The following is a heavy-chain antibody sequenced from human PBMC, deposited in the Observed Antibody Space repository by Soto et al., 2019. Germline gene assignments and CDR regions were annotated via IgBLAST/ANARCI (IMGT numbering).Heavy chain of an antibody. D-gene: IGHD2-2*01. CDR3: AREAYCTSTTCSAFDY. Sequence: QVQLVQSGAEVKKPGASVKVSCKASGYTFSDYYMHWVRQAPGQGLEWMGWINSKSGGTGYAEKFQGRVTMSRVTSISTAYMELRRLRSDDTAMYYCAREAYCTSTTCSAFDYWGQGTLVTVSS. J-gene: IGHJ4*02. CDR1: GYTFSDYY. CDR2: INSKSGGT. V-gene: IGHV1-2*02.